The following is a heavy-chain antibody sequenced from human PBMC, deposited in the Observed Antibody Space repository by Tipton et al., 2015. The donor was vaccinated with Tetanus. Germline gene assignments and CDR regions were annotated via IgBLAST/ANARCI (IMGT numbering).Heavy chain of an antibody. CDR1: GGAINNYY. V-gene: IGHV4-4*07. Sequence: LRLSCTVSGGAINNYYWSWIRQPAGKGLEWIGRLHSSGSTTYNPSFKNRVTMSVDTSQTQISLKLDSVTAADTAVYYCARRGGDWYFDLWGRGTLVTVSS. D-gene: IGHD2-21*01. CDR2: LHSSGST. J-gene: IGHJ2*01. CDR3: ARRGGDWYFDL.